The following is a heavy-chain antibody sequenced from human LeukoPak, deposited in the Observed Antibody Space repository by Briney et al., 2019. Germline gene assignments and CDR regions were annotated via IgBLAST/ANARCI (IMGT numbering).Heavy chain of an antibody. Sequence: SGPALVKPTQTLTLTCTFSGLSLSTSGVRVNWIRQPPGKALEWLARIDWDDDKFYSTSLKTRLTISKDTSKNQVVLTMTNMDPVDTATYYCARMGYYYDGSGYLGGFDIWGQGTMVTVSS. D-gene: IGHD3-22*01. CDR3: ARMGYYYDGSGYLGGFDI. CDR2: IDWDDDK. CDR1: GLSLSTSGVR. V-gene: IGHV2-70*04. J-gene: IGHJ3*02.